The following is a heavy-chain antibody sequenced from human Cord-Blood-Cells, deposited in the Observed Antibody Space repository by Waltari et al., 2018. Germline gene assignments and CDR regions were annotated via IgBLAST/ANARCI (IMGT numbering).Heavy chain of an antibody. D-gene: IGHD6-13*01. V-gene: IGHV1-2*02. CDR3: ARDLSSSSWYWFDP. J-gene: IGHJ5*02. CDR2: INPNSGGT. CDR1: GYTFTGYY. Sequence: QVQLVQSGAEVKKPGASVKVCGTAYGYTFTGYYMHGVRPAPGQGLWWMGWINPNSGGTNYAQKFQGRVTMTRDTSISTAYMELSRLRSDDTAVYYCARDLSSSSWYWFDPWGQGTLVTVSS.